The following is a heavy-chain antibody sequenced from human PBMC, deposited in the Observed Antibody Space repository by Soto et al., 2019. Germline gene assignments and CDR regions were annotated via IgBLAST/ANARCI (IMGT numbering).Heavy chain of an antibody. CDR1: GFIFSDYW. Sequence: ESGGGLDQPGGSLRLSCATSGFIFSDYWMTWVRQAPGKGLAWVASIKQDASERRYADSVRGRFTVSRDNAKNSLYLQMNSLGVEDTAVYYCARLYDSVTTIDHWGQGTLATVSS. D-gene: IGHD3-22*01. CDR2: IKQDASER. V-gene: IGHV3-7*01. CDR3: ARLYDSVTTIDH. J-gene: IGHJ4*02.